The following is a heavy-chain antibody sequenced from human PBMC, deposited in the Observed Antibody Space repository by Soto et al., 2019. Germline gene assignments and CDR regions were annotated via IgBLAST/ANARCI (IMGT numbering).Heavy chain of an antibody. CDR2: ISGYNGNT. CDR1: GYRFTSYG. V-gene: IGHV1-18*01. D-gene: IGHD2-2*01. Sequence: ASVKVSCKASGYRFTSYGISWVRQAPGQGLEWLGWISGYNGNTKYAQKLQGRVTMTTDTSTSTAYMELRSLRSDDTAVYYCARDGDIVVVPAAQNYYYYGMDVWGQGTTVTVSS. CDR3: ARDGDIVVVPAAQNYYYYGMDV. J-gene: IGHJ6*02.